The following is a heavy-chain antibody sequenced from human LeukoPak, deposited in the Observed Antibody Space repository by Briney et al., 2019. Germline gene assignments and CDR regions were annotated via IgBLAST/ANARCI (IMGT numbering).Heavy chain of an antibody. V-gene: IGHV4-59*01. J-gene: IGHJ4*02. CDR2: IYYTGST. CDR3: ARDLGSAGLFDY. Sequence: PSETLSLTCTVSGASISSYSWSWIRQPPGKGLEWVGFIYYTGSTNYNPSLQSRVTISVDTSKKQFSLKLSSVTAADTAVYYCARDLGSAGLFDYWGQGTLATVS. CDR1: GASISSYS. D-gene: IGHD6-13*01.